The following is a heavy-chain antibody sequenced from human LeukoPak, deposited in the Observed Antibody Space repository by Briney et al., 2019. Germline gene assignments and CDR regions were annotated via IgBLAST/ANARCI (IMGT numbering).Heavy chain of an antibody. CDR2: IYYSGST. V-gene: IGHV4-39*07. CDR1: GGSISSSSYY. Sequence: PSETLSLTCTVSGGSISSSSYYWGWIRQPPGKGLEWIGSIYYSGSTYYNPSLKSRVTISVDTSKNQFSLKLSSVTAADTAVYYCARGHHLITAQRLPWSRNWFDPWGQGTLVTVSS. CDR3: ARGHHLITAQRLPWSRNWFDP. D-gene: IGHD6-25*01. J-gene: IGHJ5*02.